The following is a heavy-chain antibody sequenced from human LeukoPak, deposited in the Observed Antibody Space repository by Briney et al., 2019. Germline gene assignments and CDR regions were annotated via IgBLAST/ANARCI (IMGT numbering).Heavy chain of an antibody. CDR1: GYTFSSYG. CDR2: ISAYNGNT. J-gene: IGHJ6*02. D-gene: IGHD2-2*01. CDR3: ARDVRYCSSTSCYPYYYYGMDV. Sequence: ASVRVSCKASGYTFSSYGISWVRQAPGQGLEWMGRISAYNGNTNYAQKLQGRVTMTTDTSTSTAYMELRSLRSDDTAVYYCARDVRYCSSTSCYPYYYYGMDVWGQGTTVTVSS. V-gene: IGHV1-18*01.